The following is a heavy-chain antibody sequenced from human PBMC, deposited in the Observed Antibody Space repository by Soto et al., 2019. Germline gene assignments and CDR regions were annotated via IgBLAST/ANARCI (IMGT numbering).Heavy chain of an antibody. CDR2: INAGNGNT. D-gene: IGHD3-22*01. Sequence: ASVKVSCKASGYTFTSYAMHWVRQAPGQRLEWMGWINAGNGNTKYSQKFQGRVTITRDTSASTAYMELSSLRSEDTAVYYCASYYDSSGYYYVSAFDYWGQGTLVTVSS. V-gene: IGHV1-3*01. CDR3: ASYYDSSGYYYVSAFDY. J-gene: IGHJ4*02. CDR1: GYTFTSYA.